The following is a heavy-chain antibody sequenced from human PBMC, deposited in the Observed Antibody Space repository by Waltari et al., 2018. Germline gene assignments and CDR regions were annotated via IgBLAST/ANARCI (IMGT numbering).Heavy chain of an antibody. Sequence: QVQLQESGPGLVKPSQTLSLTCTVSGGSISSGDYYGSWIRHPPGKGLEWIGYIYYSGSTYYNPSLKSRVTISVDTSKNQFSLKLSSVTAADTAVYYCAREYSSGWFRGDAFDIWGQGTMVTVSS. V-gene: IGHV4-30-4*08. CDR3: AREYSSGWFRGDAFDI. J-gene: IGHJ3*02. D-gene: IGHD6-19*01. CDR2: IYYSGST. CDR1: GGSISSGDYY.